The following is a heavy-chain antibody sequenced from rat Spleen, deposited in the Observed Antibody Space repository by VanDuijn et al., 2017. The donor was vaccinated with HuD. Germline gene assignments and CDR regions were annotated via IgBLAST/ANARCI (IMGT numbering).Heavy chain of an antibody. CDR2: ISPSGGST. J-gene: IGHJ2*01. CDR3: ARHANNYYSSYRRDYYFDY. CDR1: GFTFSNYD. V-gene: IGHV5-25*01. D-gene: IGHD1-2*01. Sequence: EVQLVESGGGLVQPGRSLKLSCAASGFTFSNYDMAWVRQAPTKGLEWVASISPSGGSTYYRDSVKGRFTVSRDNAKSTLYLQMDSLRSEDTATYYCARHANNYYSSYRRDYYFDYWGQGVMVTVSS.